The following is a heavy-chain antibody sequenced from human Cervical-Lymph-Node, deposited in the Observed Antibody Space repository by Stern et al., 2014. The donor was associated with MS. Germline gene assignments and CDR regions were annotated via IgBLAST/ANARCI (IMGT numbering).Heavy chain of an antibody. D-gene: IGHD3-10*01. V-gene: IGHV3-9*01. CDR2: ISWNSGSI. J-gene: IGHJ4*02. CDR3: AKDYGTMVRGVED. CDR1: RFTFDNYG. Sequence: EVQLVESGGGLVQPGRSLRLSCAASRFTFDNYGMQWVRQAPGKGLEWVSGISWNSGSIGYADSVKGRFTISRDNAKNSLYLQMNSLRAEDTALYYCAKDYGTMVRGVEDWGQGTLVTVSS.